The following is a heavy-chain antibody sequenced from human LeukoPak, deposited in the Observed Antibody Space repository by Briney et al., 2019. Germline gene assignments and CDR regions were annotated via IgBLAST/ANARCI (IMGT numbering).Heavy chain of an antibody. V-gene: IGHV3-30*18. Sequence: GGSLRLSCAASGFTFSSYGMHWVRQAPGKGLEWVAVISYDGSNKYYADSVKGRFTISRDNSKNTLYLQMNSLRAEDTAVYYCAKDEAKRSFYFDYWAREPWSPSPQ. CDR3: AKDEAKRSFYFDY. D-gene: IGHD1-26*01. CDR1: GFTFSSYG. CDR2: ISYDGSNK. J-gene: IGHJ4*02.